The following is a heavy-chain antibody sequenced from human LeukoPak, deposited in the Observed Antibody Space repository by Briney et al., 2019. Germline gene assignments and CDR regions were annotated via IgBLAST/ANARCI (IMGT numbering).Heavy chain of an antibody. CDR3: ARDGDSSRDYYLDY. CDR1: GFTFSSYS. D-gene: IGHD6-13*01. Sequence: GGSLILSCAASGFTFSSYSMNWVRQAPGKGLEWVSSISTRSSYIYYADSVKGRFTISRDDAKNSLYLQMNSLRAEDTAVYYCARDGDSSRDYYLDYWGQGTLVTVSS. CDR2: ISTRSSYI. V-gene: IGHV3-21*01. J-gene: IGHJ4*02.